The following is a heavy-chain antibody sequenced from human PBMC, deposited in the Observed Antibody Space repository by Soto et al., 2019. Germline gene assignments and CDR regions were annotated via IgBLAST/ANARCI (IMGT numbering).Heavy chain of an antibody. Sequence: SETLSLTCTVSGGSISSYYWSWIRQPPGKGLEWIGYIYYSGSTNYNPSLKSRVTISVDTSKNQFSLKRSSVTAADTAVYYCARHEKTGDESHWFDPWGQGTLVTVSS. D-gene: IGHD7-27*01. J-gene: IGHJ5*02. V-gene: IGHV4-59*08. CDR1: GGSISSYY. CDR3: ARHEKTGDESHWFDP. CDR2: IYYSGST.